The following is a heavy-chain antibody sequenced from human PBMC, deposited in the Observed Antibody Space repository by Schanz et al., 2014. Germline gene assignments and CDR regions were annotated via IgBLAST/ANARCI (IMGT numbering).Heavy chain of an antibody. V-gene: IGHV1-69*02. CDR2: IIPSLGLA. CDR3: ARGGYSSGWYDRDIAHFDY. Sequence: QVQLVQSGADVKKPGSSVRVSCKASGGTFSRLTFSWVRQAPGQGLEWMGRIIPSLGLAKYEQKFQDKVTITADTSTTTAYMELSGLRSEDTAVYYCARGGYSSGWYDRDIAHFDYWGQGTLVTVSS. J-gene: IGHJ4*02. CDR1: GGTFSRLT. D-gene: IGHD6-19*01.